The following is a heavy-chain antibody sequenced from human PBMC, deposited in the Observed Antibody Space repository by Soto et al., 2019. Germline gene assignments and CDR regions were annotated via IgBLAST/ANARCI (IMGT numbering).Heavy chain of an antibody. CDR3: AVLRFLEGLLTPVDY. Sequence: EVQLLESGVGLVQPGGSLRLSCAASGFTFSSYAMSWVRQAPGQRLEWVSAISGSGGSTYYADSVKGRFTISRDNSKHTLYLQMNSLRAEDTAVYYCAVLRFLEGLLTPVDYWGQGTLVTVAS. V-gene: IGHV3-23*01. D-gene: IGHD3-3*01. J-gene: IGHJ4*02. CDR1: GFTFSSYA. CDR2: ISGSGGST.